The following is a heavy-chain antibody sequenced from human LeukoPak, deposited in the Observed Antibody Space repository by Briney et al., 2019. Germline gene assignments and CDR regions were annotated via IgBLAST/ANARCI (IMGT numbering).Heavy chain of an antibody. D-gene: IGHD6-19*01. CDR3: ARDVEGSGWSNFQH. Sequence: SESLSLTCTVSGGSISSYYWSWIRQPPGKGLEWIGYIYYSGSTTYNPAFKSRVTISVDTSKNQFSLKLSSLTAAETAVYYCARDVEGSGWSNFQHWGQGTLVTVSS. V-gene: IGHV4-59*01. J-gene: IGHJ1*01. CDR2: IYYSGST. CDR1: GGSISSYY.